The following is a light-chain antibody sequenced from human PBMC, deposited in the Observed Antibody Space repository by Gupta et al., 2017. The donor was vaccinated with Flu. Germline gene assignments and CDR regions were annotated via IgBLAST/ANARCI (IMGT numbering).Light chain of an antibody. V-gene: IGLV1-47*01. CDR2: KND. J-gene: IGLJ3*02. CDR3: SSWDLSQRGWV. CDR1: TSNIGINY. Sequence: QSVLTQPPSESRTPGQRVIISCSGTTSNIGINYVYWLRQLEGLAPKLLIYKNDQRPSGVPVRFFGSKSGTAASLDIFGLLSEDEASYYCSSWDLSQRGWVFGGGTKLAV.